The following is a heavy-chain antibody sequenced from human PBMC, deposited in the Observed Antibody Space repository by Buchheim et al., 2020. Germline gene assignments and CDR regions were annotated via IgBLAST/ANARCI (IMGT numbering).Heavy chain of an antibody. CDR2: INPSGGSP. D-gene: IGHD3-10*01. J-gene: IGHJ4*02. CDR1: GYTFTSYY. CDR3: ARGGAIGWCRELLNY. V-gene: IGHV1-46*01. Sequence: QVQLVQSGAEVKKPGASVKVSCKASGYTFTSYYMHWVRQAPGQGLEWMGIINPSGGSPSYAQKFQGRVTMTRDTSTSTAYIELNSLGSEDTAVYYCARGGAIGWCRELLNYWGQGTL.